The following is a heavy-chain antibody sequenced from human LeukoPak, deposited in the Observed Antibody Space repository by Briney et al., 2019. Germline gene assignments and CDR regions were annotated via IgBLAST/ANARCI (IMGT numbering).Heavy chain of an antibody. CDR1: GYTFTDYY. V-gene: IGHV1-2*02. Sequence: ASVKVSCKASGYTFTDYYMHCVRQAPGQGLEWMGWIHPSSGATRYAQTFQGRVTMTRDTSISTAYMELNRLTSDDTAMFYCARDLDSGSSLDYWGQGTLVTVSS. J-gene: IGHJ4*02. CDR3: ARDLDSGSSLDY. D-gene: IGHD3/OR15-3a*01. CDR2: IHPSSGAT.